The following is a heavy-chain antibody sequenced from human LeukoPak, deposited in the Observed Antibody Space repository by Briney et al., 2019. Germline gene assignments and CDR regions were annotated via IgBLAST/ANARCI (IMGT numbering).Heavy chain of an antibody. D-gene: IGHD2-2*01. Sequence: GESLKISCKGSGYSFTSYWIGWVRQMPGKGLEWMGIIYPGDSDTRYSPSFQGHVTISADKSISTAYLQWSSLKASDTAMYYCARTVGYCSSTSCWRYFDYWGQGTLVTVSS. J-gene: IGHJ4*02. V-gene: IGHV5-51*01. CDR2: IYPGDSDT. CDR1: GYSFTSYW. CDR3: ARTVGYCSSTSCWRYFDY.